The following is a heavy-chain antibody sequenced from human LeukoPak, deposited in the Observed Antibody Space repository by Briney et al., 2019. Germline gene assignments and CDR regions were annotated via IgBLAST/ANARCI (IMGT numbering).Heavy chain of an antibody. Sequence: GGSLRLSCAASGFTFSSYSMNWVRQAPGKGLEWVSSISSSSSYIYYADSVKGRFTISRDNAKNSLYLQMNSLRAEDTAVYYCARDLGENWFGPWGQGTLVTVSS. CDR1: GFTFSSYS. CDR2: ISSSSSYI. D-gene: IGHD2-21*01. CDR3: ARDLGENWFGP. V-gene: IGHV3-21*01. J-gene: IGHJ5*02.